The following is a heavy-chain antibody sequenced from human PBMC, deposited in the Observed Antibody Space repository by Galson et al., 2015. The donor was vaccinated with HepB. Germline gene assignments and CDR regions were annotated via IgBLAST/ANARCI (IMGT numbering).Heavy chain of an antibody. CDR1: GFTFSRHW. Sequence: SLRLSCAASGFTFSRHWMGWVRQAPGKGLEWVANIKNDGTEKKYVDSVKGRFTISRDNAKNSLYLQMNSLTDEDTAVYYCARDGGNYCIDYWGQGVLVTVSS. CDR2: IKNDGTEK. J-gene: IGHJ4*02. D-gene: IGHD1-26*01. CDR3: ARDGGNYCIDY. V-gene: IGHV3-7*01.